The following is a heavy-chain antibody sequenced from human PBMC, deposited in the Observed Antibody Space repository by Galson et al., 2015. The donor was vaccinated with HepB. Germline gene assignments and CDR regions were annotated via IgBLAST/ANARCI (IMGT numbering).Heavy chain of an antibody. CDR3: AKDQGVGPTGFDY. V-gene: IGHV3-23*01. J-gene: IGHJ4*02. Sequence: SLRLSCAASGFTFGSYAMSWVRQAPGKGLEWVSGISGSDGSTYYADSVKGRFTTSRDNSKNTLYLQMNSLRVEDTAAYYCAKDQGVGPTGFDYWGQGALVTVAS. CDR2: ISGSDGST. D-gene: IGHD1-1*01. CDR1: GFTFGSYA.